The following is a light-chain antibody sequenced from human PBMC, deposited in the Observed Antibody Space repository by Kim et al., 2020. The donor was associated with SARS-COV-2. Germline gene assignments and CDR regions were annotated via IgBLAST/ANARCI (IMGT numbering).Light chain of an antibody. J-gene: IGKJ1*01. CDR3: QRYDSAPWT. CDR2: DKS. V-gene: IGKV1-27*01. Sequence: DMQMTQSPSSLSASVGDRVTITCRATQGMSNYVAWYQQKVGKPPKLLIYDKSTLQSGVPSRFSGSRSGPDFSLTITSLQPEDVATYYCQRYDSAPWTFGQGTKVDIK. CDR1: QGMSNY.